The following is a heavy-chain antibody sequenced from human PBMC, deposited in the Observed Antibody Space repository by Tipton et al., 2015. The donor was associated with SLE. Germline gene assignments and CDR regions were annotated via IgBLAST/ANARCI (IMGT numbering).Heavy chain of an antibody. J-gene: IGHJ4*02. Sequence: SLRLSCAASGFTFSTYAMNWVRQAPGKGLEWVAVISNDEKNKFYADSVKGRFTISRDDARNSLYLQMNSLRAEDTAVYYCARSDSGCLDYWGQGTLVTVAS. V-gene: IGHV3-30*04. CDR1: GFTFSTYA. CDR2: ISNDEKNK. CDR3: ARSDSGCLDY. D-gene: IGHD5-12*01.